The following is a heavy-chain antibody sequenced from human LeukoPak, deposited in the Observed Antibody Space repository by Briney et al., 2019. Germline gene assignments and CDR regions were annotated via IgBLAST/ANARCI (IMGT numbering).Heavy chain of an antibody. D-gene: IGHD6-19*01. J-gene: IGHJ5*02. V-gene: IGHV3-23*01. CDR1: GFTFSNYD. Sequence: QAGGSLRLSCAAPGFTFSNYDMSWVRQAPGKGLEWVSSISDSGGSTYYADSVKGRFTISRDNSKNTLYLQMTNLRAADTAVYYCAKDLSRAVAADWFDPWDQGSLVTVSS. CDR3: AKDLSRAVAADWFDP. CDR2: ISDSGGST.